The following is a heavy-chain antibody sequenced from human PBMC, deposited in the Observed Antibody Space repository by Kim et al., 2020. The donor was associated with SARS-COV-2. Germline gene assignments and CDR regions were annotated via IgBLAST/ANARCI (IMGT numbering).Heavy chain of an antibody. Sequence: SETLSLTCTVSGGSISSYYLSWIRQPPGKGLEWIGYIYYSGSTNYNPSLKSRFTISVDTSKNQFSLKLSSVTAAETAVYYCAREWYYDFWSGYNNRGGMDVWGQGTTVTVSS. CDR1: GGSISSYY. V-gene: IGHV4-59*13. CDR3: AREWYYDFWSGYNNRGGMDV. CDR2: IYYSGST. J-gene: IGHJ6*02. D-gene: IGHD3-3*01.